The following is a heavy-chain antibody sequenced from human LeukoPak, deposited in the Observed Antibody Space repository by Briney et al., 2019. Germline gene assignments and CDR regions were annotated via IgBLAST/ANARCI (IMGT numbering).Heavy chain of an antibody. CDR1: GFTFSSYA. CDR3: AKGYYYYYGMDV. Sequence: GGSLRLSCAASGFTFSSYAMSWVRQAPGKGLEWVSAISGSGGSTYYADSVKGRFTISRDNSKNTLYLQINSLRAEDTAVYYCAKGYYYYYGMDVWGQGTTVTVSS. CDR2: ISGSGGST. V-gene: IGHV3-23*01. J-gene: IGHJ6*02.